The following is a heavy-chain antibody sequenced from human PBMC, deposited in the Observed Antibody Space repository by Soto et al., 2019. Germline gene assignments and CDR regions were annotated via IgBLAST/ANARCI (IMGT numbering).Heavy chain of an antibody. CDR2: IKQDGSEK. D-gene: IGHD3-3*01. Sequence: PGGSLRLSCAASGFTFSSYWMSWVRQAPGKGLEWVANIKQDGSEKYYVDSVKGRFTISRDNAKNSLYLQMNSLRAEDTAVYCCARDQYYDFWSGYLPSGYYYYYYGMDVWGQGTTVTVSS. CDR1: GFTFSSYW. V-gene: IGHV3-7*03. CDR3: ARDQYYDFWSGYLPSGYYYYYYGMDV. J-gene: IGHJ6*02.